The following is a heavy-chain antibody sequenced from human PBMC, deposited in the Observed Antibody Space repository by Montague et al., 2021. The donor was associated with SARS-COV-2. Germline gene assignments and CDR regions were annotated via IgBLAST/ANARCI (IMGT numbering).Heavy chain of an antibody. V-gene: IGHV2-5*02. CDR3: ARTWAYGSGSYGVDP. D-gene: IGHD3-10*01. J-gene: IGHJ5*02. Sequence: PALVKPTQTLMLTCIFSGFSLSTDGMGVGWIRQPPGRALEWLALIYWDDDGRYSPSLRSRLAITKDTSKNQVVLTMTNMDPVDTATYYCARTWAYGSGSYGVDPWGQGTLVTVSS. CDR2: IYWDDDG. CDR1: GFSLSTDGMG.